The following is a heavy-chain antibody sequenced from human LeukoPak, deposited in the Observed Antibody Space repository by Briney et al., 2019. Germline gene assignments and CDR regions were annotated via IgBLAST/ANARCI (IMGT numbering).Heavy chain of an antibody. J-gene: IGHJ5*02. CDR2: INHSGST. CDR3: ARHPTGVATISP. D-gene: IGHD5-12*01. Sequence: SETLSLTCAVYGESFSGYYWSWIRQPPGKGLEWIGEINHSGSTNYNPSLKSRVTISVDTSKNQFSLKLSSVTAADTAVYYCARHPTGVATISPWGQGTLVTVSS. CDR1: GESFSGYY. V-gene: IGHV4-34*01.